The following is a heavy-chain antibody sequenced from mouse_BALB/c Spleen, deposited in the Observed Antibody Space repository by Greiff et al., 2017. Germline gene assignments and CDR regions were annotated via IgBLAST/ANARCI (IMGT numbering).Heavy chain of an antibody. CDR3: ARDYYDSRMAMDY. D-gene: IGHD1-1*01. Sequence: VQLQESGPGLVAPSQSLSITCTVSGFSLTGHAVNWVRQPPGKGLEWLGIIWGDGSTDYNSAIKYRLSISKDNSKSQVSLKMNSLQTDDTARYYCARDYYDSRMAMDYWGQGTSVTVSS. V-gene: IGHV2-6-7*01. CDR1: GFSLTGHA. J-gene: IGHJ4*01. CDR2: IWGDGST.